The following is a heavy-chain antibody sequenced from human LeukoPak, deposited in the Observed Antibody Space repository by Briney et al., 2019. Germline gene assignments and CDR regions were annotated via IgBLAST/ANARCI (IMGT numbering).Heavy chain of an antibody. D-gene: IGHD2-15*01. CDR1: GYTLTELS. Sequence: ASVKVSCKVSGYTLTELSMHWVRQAPGKGLEWMGGFDPEDGETIYAQKFQGRVTMTEDTSTDTAYMELSSLRSEDTAVYYCATTGPCSGGSCVHAFDIWGQGTMVTVSS. V-gene: IGHV1-24*01. CDR2: FDPEDGET. CDR3: ATTGPCSGGSCVHAFDI. J-gene: IGHJ3*02.